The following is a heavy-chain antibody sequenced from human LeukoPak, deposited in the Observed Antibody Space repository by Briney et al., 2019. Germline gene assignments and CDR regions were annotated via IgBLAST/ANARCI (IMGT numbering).Heavy chain of an antibody. CDR3: ARRRIYHDILTGHYEYYFDY. CDR1: GGSISSSSYY. J-gene: IGHJ4*02. Sequence: PSETLSLTCTVSGGSISSSSYYWGWIRQPPGKGLAWIGGIFYSGSTYYNPSLKSRVTISVDTSQNQFSLKLSSVTAADTAMYYCARRRIYHDILTGHYEYYFDYWGQGTLVTVSS. D-gene: IGHD3-9*01. V-gene: IGHV4-39*01. CDR2: IFYSGST.